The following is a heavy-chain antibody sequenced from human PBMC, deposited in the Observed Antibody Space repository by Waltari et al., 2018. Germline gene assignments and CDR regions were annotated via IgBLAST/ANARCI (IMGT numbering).Heavy chain of an antibody. V-gene: IGHV4-59*01. J-gene: IGHJ3*02. CDR3: AREKAAAGNSGAFDI. CDR1: GGSISSYY. CDR2: IYYSGST. D-gene: IGHD6-13*01. Sequence: QVQLQESGPGLVKPSETLSLTCTVSGGSISSYYWSWIRQPPGKGLEWIGYIYYSGSTNYNPSLKSRVTISVDTSKNQFSLKLSSVTAADTAVYYCAREKAAAGNSGAFDIWGQGTMVTVSS.